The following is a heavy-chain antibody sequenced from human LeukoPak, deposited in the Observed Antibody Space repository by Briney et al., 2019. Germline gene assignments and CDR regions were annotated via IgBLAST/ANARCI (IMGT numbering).Heavy chain of an antibody. J-gene: IGHJ3*02. CDR1: GYTLTELS. CDR3: ATDRRYYDSTYAFDI. V-gene: IGHV1-24*01. CDR2: FDPEVGET. D-gene: IGHD3-22*01. Sequence: ASVKVSCKVSGYTLTELSMHWVRQAPGKGLEWMGGFDPEVGETIYAQKFQGRVTMTEDTSTDTAYMELSSLRSEDTAVYYCATDRRYYDSTYAFDIWGQGTMVTVSS.